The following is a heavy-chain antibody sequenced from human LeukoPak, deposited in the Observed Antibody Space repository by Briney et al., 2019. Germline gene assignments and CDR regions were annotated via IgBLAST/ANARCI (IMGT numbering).Heavy chain of an antibody. V-gene: IGHV3-23*01. J-gene: IGHJ4*02. CDR2: ISGSGGTT. CDR3: ATAPYYYDSSGYYVVFYFDY. CDR1: GFTFSSYA. D-gene: IGHD3-22*01. Sequence: PGGSLRRSCAASGFTFSSYAMSWVRQAPGKGLEWVSAISGSGGTTYYADSVKGRFTISRDNSKNTLSLQMNSLRAEDTAVYYCATAPYYYDSSGYYVVFYFDYWGQGTLVTVSS.